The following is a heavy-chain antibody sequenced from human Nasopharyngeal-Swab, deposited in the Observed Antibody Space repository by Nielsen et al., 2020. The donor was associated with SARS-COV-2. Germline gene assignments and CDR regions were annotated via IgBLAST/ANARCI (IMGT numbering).Heavy chain of an antibody. Sequence: ASLKVSCNASGYTFTSYALHWVRQAPGQRLEWMGWINAGNGNRKYSQKFQGRVTITRDTSATIAYMELSSLRSEDTAIYYCARPSNWNYGWMDVWGQGTSVTVSS. CDR2: INAGNGNR. J-gene: IGHJ6*02. V-gene: IGHV1-3*01. D-gene: IGHD1-7*01. CDR1: GYTFTSYA. CDR3: ARPSNWNYGWMDV.